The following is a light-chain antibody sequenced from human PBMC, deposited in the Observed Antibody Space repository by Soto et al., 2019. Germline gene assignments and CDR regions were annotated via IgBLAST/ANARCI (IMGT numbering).Light chain of an antibody. CDR1: QSISSW. CDR3: QQLHSYPFT. V-gene: IGKV1-9*01. CDR2: EAS. J-gene: IGKJ5*01. Sequence: LTQSPATLSLSPGERATLSCRASQSISSWLAWYQQEPGKAPKLLIYEASTLQSGVPSRFSGRGSGTDFTLTISGLQPEDFATYYCQQLHSYPFTFGQGTRLEIK.